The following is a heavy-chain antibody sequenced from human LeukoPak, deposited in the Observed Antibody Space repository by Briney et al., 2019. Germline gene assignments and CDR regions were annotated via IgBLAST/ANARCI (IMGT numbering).Heavy chain of an antibody. CDR3: ACRDLTTTWSYP. D-gene: IGHD1-14*01. Sequence: GESLKISCKGIGYSFATYWIGWVRQLPGKGMEWMGVIYPGDSRTRYNPSFEGQVTISVDKSINTAYLQRVSLKASDSAMYYCACRDLTTTWSYPWGQGTLVTVSS. J-gene: IGHJ5*02. CDR1: GYSFATYW. V-gene: IGHV5-51*01. CDR2: IYPGDSRT.